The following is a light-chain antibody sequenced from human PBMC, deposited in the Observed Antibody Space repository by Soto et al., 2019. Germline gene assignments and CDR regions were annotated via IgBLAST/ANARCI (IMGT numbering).Light chain of an antibody. CDR3: QQYGYSSWT. CDR1: QSVDSKD. Sequence: TALSLSPATMSMPPGETTPLSFSTSQSVDSKDLAWYQQRPGQAPRILIFAASSRATGIPDRFSGSGSGTDFTLTISRLEPGDFAVYYCQQYGYSSWTFGQGTKVDIK. V-gene: IGKV3-20*01. CDR2: AAS. J-gene: IGKJ1*01.